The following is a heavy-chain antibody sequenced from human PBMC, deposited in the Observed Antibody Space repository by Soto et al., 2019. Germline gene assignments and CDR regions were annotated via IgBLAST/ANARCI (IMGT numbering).Heavy chain of an antibody. J-gene: IGHJ1*01. D-gene: IGHD1-26*01. CDR2: IVVGSGNT. V-gene: IGHV1-58*01. CDR3: AAVGWELLYFQH. CDR1: GFTFTCSA. Sequence: SVKVSCKASGFTFTCSAVQWVRQARGQRLEWIGWIVVGSGNTNYAQKFQERVTITRDMSTSTAYMELSSLRSEDTAVYYCAAVGWELLYFQHWGQGTLVTVSS.